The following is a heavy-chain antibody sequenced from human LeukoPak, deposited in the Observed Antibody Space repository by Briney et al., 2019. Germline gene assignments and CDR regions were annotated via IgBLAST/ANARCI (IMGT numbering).Heavy chain of an antibody. J-gene: IGHJ4*02. CDR2: INPNSGGT. CDR1: GYTFTVYY. V-gene: IGHV1-2*02. Sequence: ASVKVSCKATGYTFTVYYMHGVRQAPGQGLEWMGWINPNSGGTNYAQKFQGRVTMTRDTSISTAYMELSRLRSDDMAVYYCARRGDGYNIDYWGQGTLVTVSS. D-gene: IGHD5-24*01. CDR3: ARRGDGYNIDY.